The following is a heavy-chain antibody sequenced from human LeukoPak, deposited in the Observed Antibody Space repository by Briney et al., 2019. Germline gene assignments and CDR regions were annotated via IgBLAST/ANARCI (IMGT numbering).Heavy chain of an antibody. Sequence: PGGSLRLSCAASGFTFNNYAMSWVRQAPGKGLEWVSAISGSGGSTYYADSVKGRFTISRDNSKNTLYLQMNSLRAEDTAVFYCARDQSPMVSSPWGRGTLVTVSS. V-gene: IGHV3-23*01. CDR3: ARDQSPMVSSP. CDR1: GFTFNNYA. D-gene: IGHD3-10*01. CDR2: ISGSGGST. J-gene: IGHJ5*02.